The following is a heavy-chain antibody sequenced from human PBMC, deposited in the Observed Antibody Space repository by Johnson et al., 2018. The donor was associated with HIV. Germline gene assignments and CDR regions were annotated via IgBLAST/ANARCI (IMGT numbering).Heavy chain of an antibody. CDR1: GFTFSSYG. D-gene: IGHD3-22*01. J-gene: IGHJ3*02. CDR2: ISYDGSNK. CDR3: ARPYYYDSSGYSNAFDI. V-gene: IGHV3-30*03. Sequence: VQLVESGGGVVQPGRSLRLSCAASGFTFSSYGMHWVRQAPGKGLEWVAVISYDGSNKNYADSVKGRFTISRDNSKNTLYLQMNSLRAEDTAVYYCARPYYYDSSGYSNAFDIWGQGTMVTVSS.